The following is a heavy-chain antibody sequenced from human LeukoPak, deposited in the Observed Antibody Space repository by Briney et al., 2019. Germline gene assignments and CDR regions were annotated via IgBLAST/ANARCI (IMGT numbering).Heavy chain of an antibody. Sequence: SETLSLTCTVSGGSISSYYWSWIRQPPGKGLEWIGYIYYSGSTNYNPSLKSRVTISVDKSKNQFSLKLSSVTAADTAVYYCARLRMYYYYGSGSEVSTYYFDYWGQGTLVTVSS. D-gene: IGHD3-10*01. V-gene: IGHV4-59*12. CDR2: IYYSGST. J-gene: IGHJ4*02. CDR3: ARLRMYYYYGSGSEVSTYYFDY. CDR1: GGSISSYY.